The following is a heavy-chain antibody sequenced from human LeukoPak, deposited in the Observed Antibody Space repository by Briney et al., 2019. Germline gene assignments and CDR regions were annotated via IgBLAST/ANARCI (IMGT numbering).Heavy chain of an antibody. D-gene: IGHD4-17*01. CDR1: GGSISSGDYY. J-gene: IGHJ6*02. CDR2: IYYSGST. CDR3: AREVWGGLRSTQYGMDV. V-gene: IGHV4-30-4*01. Sequence: SETLSLTCTVSGGSISSGDYYWSWIRQPPGKGLEWIGYIYYSGSTYHNPSLKSRVTISVDTSKNQFSLKLSSVTAADTAVYYCAREVWGGLRSTQYGMDVWGQGTTVTVSS.